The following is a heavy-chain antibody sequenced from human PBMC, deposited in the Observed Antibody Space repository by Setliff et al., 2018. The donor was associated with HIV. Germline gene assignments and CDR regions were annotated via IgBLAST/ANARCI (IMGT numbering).Heavy chain of an antibody. V-gene: IGHV1-8*01. Sequence: GASVKVSCKASGHTFSNSDIHWVRRATGQGLEWMGWMNPNTGVAGYAPKFQGRVTMTRDTSISTAYMELSSLTSEDTAVYWCASGKGVGGVIITGGLDVWGKGTTVTVGS. CDR3: ASGKGVGGVIITGGLDV. D-gene: IGHD3-10*01. J-gene: IGHJ6*04. CDR1: GHTFSNSD. CDR2: MNPNTGVA.